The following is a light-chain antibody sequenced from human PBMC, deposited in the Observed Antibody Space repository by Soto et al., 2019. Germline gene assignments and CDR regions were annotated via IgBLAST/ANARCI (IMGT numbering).Light chain of an antibody. Sequence: IVMTQSPATLSVSPGERATLSCRASQSVSSNLAWYQQKPGQAPRLLIYGASTRAPGIPARFSGSGSGAEFAPTISSLQSEDFAVYYWQQYNNWPSSLTFGGGTKVEIK. J-gene: IGKJ4*01. CDR3: QQYNNWPSSLT. CDR2: GAS. CDR1: QSVSSN. V-gene: IGKV3-15*01.